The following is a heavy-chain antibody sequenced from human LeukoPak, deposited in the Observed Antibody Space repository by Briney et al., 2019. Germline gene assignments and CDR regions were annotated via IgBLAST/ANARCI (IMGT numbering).Heavy chain of an antibody. CDR2: IYPGDSDT. CDR3: ARHYSSSWILFDY. V-gene: IGHV5-51*01. Sequence: KPGESLKISCKGSGYSFTSYWIGWVRQMPGKGLEWMGVIYPGDSDTRYSPSFQGQVTISADKSISTAYLQWSSLKASDTAMYYCARHYSSSWILFDYWGQGTLVTVSS. J-gene: IGHJ4*02. D-gene: IGHD6-13*01. CDR1: GYSFTSYW.